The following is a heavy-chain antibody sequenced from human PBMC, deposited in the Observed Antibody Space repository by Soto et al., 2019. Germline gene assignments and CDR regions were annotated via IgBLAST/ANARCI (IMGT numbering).Heavy chain of an antibody. CDR2: INAGNGNT. CDR1: GYTFTSYA. Sequence: ASVKVSCKASGYTFTSYAMHWVRQAPGQRLEWMGWINAGNGNTKYSQKFQGRVTITRDTSASTAYMELSSLRSEDTAVYYCATEWLVDVGHWFDPSGKATLVTVSS. V-gene: IGHV1-3*01. J-gene: IGHJ5*02. D-gene: IGHD6-19*01. CDR3: ATEWLVDVGHWFDP.